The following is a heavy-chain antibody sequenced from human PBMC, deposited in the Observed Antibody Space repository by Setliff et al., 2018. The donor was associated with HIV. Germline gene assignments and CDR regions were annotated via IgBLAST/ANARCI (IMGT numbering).Heavy chain of an antibody. D-gene: IGHD2-2*01. J-gene: IGHJ4*02. CDR3: ARGYCSSTSCYGIYYFDN. Sequence: ASVKVSCKASGYTLTGYYMNWVRQAPGQGLEWMGRINPTSGDTNYAQKFQGRVTMTRDTSISTAYMELSRLKSDDAAVYYCARGYCSSTSCYGIYYFDNWGQGTPVTVSS. CDR2: INPTSGDT. CDR1: GYTLTGYY. V-gene: IGHV1-2*06.